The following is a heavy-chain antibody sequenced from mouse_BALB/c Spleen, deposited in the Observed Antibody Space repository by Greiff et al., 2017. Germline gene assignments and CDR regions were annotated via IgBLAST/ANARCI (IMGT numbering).Heavy chain of an antibody. Sequence: VQLQQSGAELVRPGSSVKISCKASGYAFSSYWMNWVKQRPGQGLEWIGQIYPGDGDTNYNGKFKGKATLTADKSSSTAYMQLSSLTSEDSAVYFDARGLYYGSSYGFAYWGEGTLVTVSA. J-gene: IGHJ3*01. V-gene: IGHV1-80*01. CDR1: GYAFSSYW. CDR3: ARGLYYGSSYGFAY. D-gene: IGHD1-1*01. CDR2: IYPGDGDT.